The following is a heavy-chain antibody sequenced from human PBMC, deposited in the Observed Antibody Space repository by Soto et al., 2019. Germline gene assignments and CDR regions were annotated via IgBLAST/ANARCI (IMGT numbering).Heavy chain of an antibody. CDR2: IYWSDDK. J-gene: IGHJ3*02. V-gene: IGHV2-5*01. CDR1: GFSLSTSGLG. D-gene: IGHD1-20*01. CDR3: AQAYKNTWFHYGFDI. Sequence: QITLKESVPTLVNPTQTLTLTCTFSGFSLSTSGLGVGWIRQPPGKALEWLGIIYWSDDKPYSPSLRSRFTINKYTSKNQVFITMTNMDPVDTSTYYRAQAYKNTWFHYGFDIWGQGTTVTVSS.